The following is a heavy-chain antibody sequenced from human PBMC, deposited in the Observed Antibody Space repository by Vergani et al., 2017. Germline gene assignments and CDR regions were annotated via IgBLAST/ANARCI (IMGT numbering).Heavy chain of an antibody. J-gene: IGHJ4*02. CDR2: ISGSGGST. CDR1: GFTFSSYA. Sequence: EVQLLESGGGLVQPGGSLRLSCAASGFTFSSYAMSWVRQAPGKGLEWVSAISGSGGSTYYADSVKGRFTISRDNSKNTLYLQMNSLRAEDTAGYYCARAMLTVRCTLAGRSGYWSQGTLVTVSS. V-gene: IGHV3-23*01. D-gene: IGHD6-6*01. CDR3: ARAMLTVRCTLAGRSGY.